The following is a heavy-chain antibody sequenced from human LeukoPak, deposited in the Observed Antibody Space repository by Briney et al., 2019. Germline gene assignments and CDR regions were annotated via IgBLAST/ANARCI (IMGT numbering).Heavy chain of an antibody. D-gene: IGHD3-22*01. CDR3: ARVGGKYYYDSSFPNWFDP. J-gene: IGHJ5*02. CDR1: GGSISTYY. V-gene: IGHV4-59*01. CDR2: IYYSGTT. Sequence: PSETLSLTCSVSGGSISTYYWSWIRQPPEKGLEWIGYIYYSGTTNYNPSLKSRVTISVDTSKNQFSLKLSSVTAADAAVYYCARVGGKYYYDSSFPNWFDPWGQGTLVTVSS.